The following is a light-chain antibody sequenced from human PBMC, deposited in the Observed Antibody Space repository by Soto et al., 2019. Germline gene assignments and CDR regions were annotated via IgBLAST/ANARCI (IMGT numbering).Light chain of an antibody. Sequence: EIVLTQSPGTLSLSPGERATLSCRASQSVSSNYLAWYQQKPGQPPRLLIYDASNRATGIPARFSGSGSGTDFTLTISSLEPEDFAVYYCQQRSSWPLLTFGGGTKVEI. J-gene: IGKJ4*01. CDR2: DAS. CDR1: QSVSSNY. CDR3: QQRSSWPLLT. V-gene: IGKV3-11*01.